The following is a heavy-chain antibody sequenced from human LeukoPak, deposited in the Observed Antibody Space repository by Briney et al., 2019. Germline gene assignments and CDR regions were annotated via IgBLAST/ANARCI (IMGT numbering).Heavy chain of an antibody. D-gene: IGHD3-10*01. V-gene: IGHV3-30*03. J-gene: IGHJ6*02. Sequence: GGSLRLSCAASGFTFSTYGTHWVRQAPGKGLEWVAVISYDGSNKYYADSVEGRFTISRDKSKNTLYLQMNSLRAEDTAVYYCARDRRLVWFGEPYGMDVWGQGTTVTVSS. CDR2: ISYDGSNK. CDR3: ARDRRLVWFGEPYGMDV. CDR1: GFTFSTYG.